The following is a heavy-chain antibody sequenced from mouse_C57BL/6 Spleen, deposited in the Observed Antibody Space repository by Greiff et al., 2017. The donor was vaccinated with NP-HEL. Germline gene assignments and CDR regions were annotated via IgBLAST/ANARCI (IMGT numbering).Heavy chain of an antibody. CDR1: GYTFTSYW. J-gene: IGHJ2*01. Sequence: QVQLQQPGAELVKPGASVKLSCKASGYTFTSYWMHWVKQRPGQGLEWIGMIHPNSGSTNYNEKFKSKATLTVDKSSSTAYMQLSSLTSEDSAVYYCARLVTTAYYFDYWGQGTTLTVSS. D-gene: IGHD2-2*01. CDR2: IHPNSGST. V-gene: IGHV1-64*01. CDR3: ARLVTTAYYFDY.